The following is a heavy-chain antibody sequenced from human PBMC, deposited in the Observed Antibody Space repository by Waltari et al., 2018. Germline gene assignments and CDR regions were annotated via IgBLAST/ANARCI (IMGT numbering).Heavy chain of an antibody. CDR3: TTNPPGH. Sequence: EVQLVESGGGLVQSGGSLRLHCADYGGDYWMDWVRQAPGKGLMWVSRIKFDGTSPTYADAVKGRFTVSRDRANNMLYLQMNGLRSEDTAVYYCTTNPPGHWGQGTLVTVSS. CDR2: IKFDGTSP. J-gene: IGHJ4*02. V-gene: IGHV3-74*01. CDR1: GGDYW.